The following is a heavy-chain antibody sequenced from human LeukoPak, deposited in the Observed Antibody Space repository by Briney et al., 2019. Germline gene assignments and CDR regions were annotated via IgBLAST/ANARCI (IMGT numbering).Heavy chain of an antibody. Sequence: SETLSLTCTVSGGSISSSSYYWGWIRQPPGKGLEWIGEINHSGSTNYNPSLKSRVTISVDTSKNQFSLKLSSVTAADTAVYYCARFRDYYDSSGPHWYFDLWGRGTLVTVSS. CDR2: INHSGST. CDR3: ARFRDYYDSSGPHWYFDL. D-gene: IGHD3-22*01. V-gene: IGHV4-39*07. J-gene: IGHJ2*01. CDR1: GGSISSSSYY.